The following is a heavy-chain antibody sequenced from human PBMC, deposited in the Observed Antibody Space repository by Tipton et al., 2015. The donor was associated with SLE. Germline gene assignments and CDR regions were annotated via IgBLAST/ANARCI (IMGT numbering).Heavy chain of an antibody. CDR3: ARVDGGYDQNYFYY. Sequence: LRLSCTVSGGSFGSGGYYWTWVRQSAGKGLEFIGRIYTSGSTNYNPSLESRVTISVDTSKNQFYLRLTSVTAADTAVYYCARVDGGYDQNYFYYGGQGTRVIVSS. V-gene: IGHV4-61*02. CDR2: IYTSGST. J-gene: IGHJ4*02. CDR1: GGSFGSGGYY. D-gene: IGHD5-12*01.